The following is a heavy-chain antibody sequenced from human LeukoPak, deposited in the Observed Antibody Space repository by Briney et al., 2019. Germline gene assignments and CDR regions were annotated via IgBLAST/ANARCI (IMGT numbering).Heavy chain of an antibody. Sequence: PGRSLRLSCAASGFTFGDYAMSWVRQAPGKRLEWVGFIRSKAYGGTTEYAASVKGRFTISRGDSKSIAYLQMNSLKTEDTAVYYCTSDFWSGYYWSWYWGQGTLVTVSS. J-gene: IGHJ4*02. CDR1: GFTFGDYA. D-gene: IGHD3-3*01. CDR3: TSDFWSGYYWSWY. CDR2: IRSKAYGGTT. V-gene: IGHV3-49*04.